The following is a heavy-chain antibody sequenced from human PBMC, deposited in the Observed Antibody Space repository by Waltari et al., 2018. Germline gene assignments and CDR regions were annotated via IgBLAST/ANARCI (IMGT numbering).Heavy chain of an antibody. V-gene: IGHV1-69*01. CDR2: IIPIFGTA. CDR1: GGSFRSYA. D-gene: IGHD1-26*01. Sequence: QVQLVQSGAEVKKPGSSVKVSCKASGGSFRSYAISWVRQAPGQGLEWMGGIIPIFGTANYAHKFHGRVTITADESTSTSYMELSSLRSEDTAVYYCAREVPYSGSYGYYFYYWGQGTLVTVSS. J-gene: IGHJ4*02. CDR3: AREVPYSGSYGYYFYY.